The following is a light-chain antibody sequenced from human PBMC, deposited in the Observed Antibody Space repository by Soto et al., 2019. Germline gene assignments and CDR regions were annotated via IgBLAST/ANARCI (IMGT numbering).Light chain of an antibody. J-gene: IGKJ1*01. CDR1: QTISSW. Sequence: EILMTQSPSTLSWSLGERATLSCRASQTISSWLAWYQQKPGKAPKLLIYKASTLKSGVPSRFSGSGSGTEFTLTISSLQPDDFATYYCQHYNSYSEAFGQGTKVDIK. CDR2: KAS. CDR3: QHYNSYSEA. V-gene: IGKV1-5*03.